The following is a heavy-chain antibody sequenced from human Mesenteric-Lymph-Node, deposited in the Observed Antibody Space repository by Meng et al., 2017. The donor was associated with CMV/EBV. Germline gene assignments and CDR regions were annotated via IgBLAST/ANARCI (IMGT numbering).Heavy chain of an antibody. D-gene: IGHD2-15*01. CDR1: GFTFSSYW. CDR3: ARAVVVVAALDY. Sequence: GGSLRLSCAASGFTFSSYWVTWVRQAPGKGLEWVANIKQDGSEKYYVDSVKGRFTISRDNAKNSLYLQMNSLRAEDTAVYYCARAVVVVAALDYWGQGTLVTVSS. J-gene: IGHJ4*02. V-gene: IGHV3-7*01. CDR2: IKQDGSEK.